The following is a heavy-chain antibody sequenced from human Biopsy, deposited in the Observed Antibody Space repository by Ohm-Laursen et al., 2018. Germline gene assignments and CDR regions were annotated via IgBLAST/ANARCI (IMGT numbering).Heavy chain of an antibody. CDR1: GGSISSYY. CDR3: ARSIDYGNSYFRY. V-gene: IGHV4-4*07. J-gene: IGHJ1*01. CDR2: LYTTGST. Sequence: SDTLSLTCTVSGGSISSYYWNWIRQPSGGGLEYIGRLYTTGSTNYNPSLRSRVTMSADTSKNQFSLNLSSVTAADTAVYFCARSIDYGNSYFRYWGQGILVTVSS. D-gene: IGHD4/OR15-4a*01.